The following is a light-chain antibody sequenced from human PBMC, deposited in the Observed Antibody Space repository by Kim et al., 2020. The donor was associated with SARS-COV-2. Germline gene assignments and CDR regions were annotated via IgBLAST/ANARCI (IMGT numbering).Light chain of an antibody. CDR2: GAS. V-gene: IGKV3-15*01. CDR1: QSVSST. Sequence: VSPEERVTLSCRASQSVSSTLAWYQQKPGQAPRLLIYGASTRATGIPARFSGSGSGTEFTLTISSLQSEDFAVYYCQQYNNWPLTFGGGTKVDIK. J-gene: IGKJ4*01. CDR3: QQYNNWPLT.